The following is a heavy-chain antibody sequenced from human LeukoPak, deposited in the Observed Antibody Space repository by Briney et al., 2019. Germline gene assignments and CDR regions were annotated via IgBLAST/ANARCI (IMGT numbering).Heavy chain of an antibody. J-gene: IGHJ4*02. Sequence: GGSLRLSCAASGFTFSSYAMSWVRQAPGKGLEWVSAISGSGGSTYYADSVKGRFTISRDNSKNTLYLQMNSLRAEDTAVYYCAKVLWASGSVNGPFDYWGQGTLVTVSS. D-gene: IGHD1-26*01. CDR3: AKVLWASGSVNGPFDY. CDR1: GFTFSSYA. CDR2: ISGSGGST. V-gene: IGHV3-23*01.